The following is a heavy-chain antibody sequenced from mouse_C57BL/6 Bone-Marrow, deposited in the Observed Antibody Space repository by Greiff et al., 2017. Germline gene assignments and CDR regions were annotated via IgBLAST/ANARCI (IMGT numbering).Heavy chain of an antibody. Sequence: EVQLQQSGAELVRPGASVTLSCTASGFNIKDDYMHWVKQRPEQGLEWIGWIDPENGDTECASKFHSKSTIPADSSSNTAYLQLSSLTSADTAVYYCTTWYFDVWGTGTTVTVSS. J-gene: IGHJ1*02. V-gene: IGHV14-4*01. CDR3: TTWYFDV. CDR2: IDPENGDT. CDR1: GFNIKDDY.